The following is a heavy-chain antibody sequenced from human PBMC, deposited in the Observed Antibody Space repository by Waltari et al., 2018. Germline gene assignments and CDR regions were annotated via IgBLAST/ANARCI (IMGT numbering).Heavy chain of an antibody. CDR2: IYYSGST. D-gene: IGHD3-10*01. CDR3: ARHDPVYYGSGINWFDP. CDR1: GGSISSSSYY. Sequence: QLQLQESGPGLVKPSETLSLTCTVSGGSISSSSYYWGWIRQPPGKGREWIGSIYYSGSTYSNPSLKSRVTISVDTSKNQFSLKLSSVTAADTAVYYCARHDPVYYGSGINWFDPWGQGTLVTVSS. J-gene: IGHJ5*02. V-gene: IGHV4-39*01.